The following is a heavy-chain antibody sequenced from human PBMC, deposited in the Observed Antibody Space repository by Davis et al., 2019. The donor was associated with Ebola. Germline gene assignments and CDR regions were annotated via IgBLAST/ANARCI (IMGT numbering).Heavy chain of an antibody. D-gene: IGHD3-9*01. CDR3: ARDDTTTYYDILTGWGGMGGMDV. V-gene: IGHV4-59*01. Sequence: SETLSLTCAVYGGSFSGYYWSWIRQPPGKGLEWVGHIYDSDNTNYNPSLKSRVTISVDTSKNQFSLKLSSVTAADTAVYYCARDDTTTYYDILTGWGGMGGMDVWGQGTTVTVSS. CDR1: GGSFSGYY. J-gene: IGHJ6*02. CDR2: IYDSDNT.